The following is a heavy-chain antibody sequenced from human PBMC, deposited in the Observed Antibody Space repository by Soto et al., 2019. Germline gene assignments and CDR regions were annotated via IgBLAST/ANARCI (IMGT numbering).Heavy chain of an antibody. CDR2: IYWDDDK. CDR3: AHRVPGARPNWLDP. J-gene: IGHJ5*02. Sequence: QITLKESGPTLVKPTQTLTLTCTFSGFSLSTSGVGVGWISQPPGKALEWLALIYWDDDKRYSPSLKSRLTITKDTSKNQVVLTMTNMDSVDTATYYCAHRVPGARPNWLDPSGQGTLVTVSS. CDR1: GFSLSTSGVG. D-gene: IGHD1-26*01. V-gene: IGHV2-5*02.